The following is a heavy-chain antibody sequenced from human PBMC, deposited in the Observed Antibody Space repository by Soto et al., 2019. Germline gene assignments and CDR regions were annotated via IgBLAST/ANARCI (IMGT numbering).Heavy chain of an antibody. Sequence: SETLSLTCGVSGYSIRSSNCWGWIRQPPGKGLEWIGYIYYSGSTYYNPSLKSRVTMSVDTSKNQFSLKLSSVTAVDTAVYYCARVTVKGSGKQDAFDIWGQGTMVTVSS. J-gene: IGHJ3*02. V-gene: IGHV4-28*03. D-gene: IGHD3-10*01. CDR2: IYYSGST. CDR1: GYSIRSSNC. CDR3: ARVTVKGSGKQDAFDI.